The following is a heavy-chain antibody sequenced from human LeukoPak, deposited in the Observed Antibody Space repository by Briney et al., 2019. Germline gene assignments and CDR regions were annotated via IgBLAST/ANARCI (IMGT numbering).Heavy chain of an antibody. CDR2: IWYDGSNK. CDR1: GFTFSSYG. D-gene: IGHD2-21*02. J-gene: IGHJ6*02. V-gene: IGHV3-33*01. CDR3: AREHCGGDCYFSYDMDV. Sequence: GGSLRLSCAASGFTFSSYGMHWVRQAPGKGLEWVAVIWYDGSNKYYADSVKGRFTISGDNSKNTLYLQMNSLRAEDTAVYYCAREHCGGDCYFSYDMDVWGQGTTVTVSS.